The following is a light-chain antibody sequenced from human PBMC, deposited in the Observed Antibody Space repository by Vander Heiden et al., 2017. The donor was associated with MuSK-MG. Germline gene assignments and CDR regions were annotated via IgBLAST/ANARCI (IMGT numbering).Light chain of an antibody. CDR3: QAWDSSTAVV. Sequence: SYELTQPPSVSVSPGQTASITRSGDQLGDKYACWYQQKPGQSPVLVSDQDSKRPSGIPERVAGSNSGNTATLTISGTQAMDEADYYCQAWDSSTAVVFGGGTKLTVL. V-gene: IGLV3-1*01. CDR1: QLGDKY. CDR2: QDS. J-gene: IGLJ2*01.